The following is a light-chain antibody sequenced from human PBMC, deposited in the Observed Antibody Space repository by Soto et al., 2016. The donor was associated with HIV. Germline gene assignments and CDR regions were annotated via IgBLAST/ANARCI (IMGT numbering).Light chain of an antibody. Sequence: SYVLTQPPSVSEAPGTTARITCGGDKIGSQSVQWYQQKPGQAPVLVVYDDSDRPSGIPERFSGSNSGNTATLTISGVEAGDEADYYCQVWDVSSDLVVFGGGTKLTVL. CDR2: DDS. V-gene: IGLV3-21*03. CDR3: QVWDVSSDLVV. J-gene: IGLJ2*01. CDR1: KIGSQS.